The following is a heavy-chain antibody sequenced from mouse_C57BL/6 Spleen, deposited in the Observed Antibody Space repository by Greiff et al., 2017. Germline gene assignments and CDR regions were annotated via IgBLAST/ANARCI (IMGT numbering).Heavy chain of an antibody. CDR2: INPSSGYT. CDR3: ARGYYFDY. Sequence: VQLPESGAELARPGASVKMSCKASGYTFTSYTMHWVKQRPGQGLAWIGYINPSSGYTKYNQKFKDKATLTADKSSSTAYMQLSSLTSEDSAVYYCARGYYFDYWGQGTTLTVSS. V-gene: IGHV1-4*01. CDR1: GYTFTSYT. J-gene: IGHJ2*01.